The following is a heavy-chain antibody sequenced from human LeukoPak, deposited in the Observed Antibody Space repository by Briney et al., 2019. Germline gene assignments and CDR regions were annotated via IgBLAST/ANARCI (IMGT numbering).Heavy chain of an antibody. D-gene: IGHD3-10*01. CDR3: ARGLPNGSGSYIYYYMDV. Sequence: SVKVSCKASGGTFSSYAISWVRQAPGQGLEWMGGIIPIFGAANYAQKFQGRVTITADESTSTAYMELSSLRSEDTAVYYCARGLPNGSGSYIYYYMDVWGKGTTVTISS. V-gene: IGHV1-69*13. J-gene: IGHJ6*03. CDR2: IIPIFGAA. CDR1: GGTFSSYA.